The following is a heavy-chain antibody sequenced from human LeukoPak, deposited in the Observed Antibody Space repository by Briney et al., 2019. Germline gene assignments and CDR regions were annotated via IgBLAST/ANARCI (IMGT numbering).Heavy chain of an antibody. Sequence: GGSLRLSCAASGSTFSSYSMNWVRQAPGKGLEWVSYISSSSSTIYYADSVKGRFTISRDNAKNSLYLQMNSLRAEDTAVYYCARTCSSTSCYSGFSDVWGKGTTVTVSS. CDR1: GSTFSSYS. J-gene: IGHJ6*04. V-gene: IGHV3-48*01. CDR2: ISSSSSTI. CDR3: ARTCSSTSCYSGFSDV. D-gene: IGHD2-2*01.